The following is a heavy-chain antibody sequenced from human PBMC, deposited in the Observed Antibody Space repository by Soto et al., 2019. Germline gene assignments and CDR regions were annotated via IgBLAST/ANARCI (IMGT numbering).Heavy chain of an antibody. V-gene: IGHV3-23*04. CDR2: ISGSGGST. CDR3: AKRRYSNYEYYGMDV. Sequence: EVQLVESGGGLIQPGGSLRLSCAASGFTVSSNYMSWVRQAPGKGLEWVSVISGSGGSTYYADSVKGRFTISRDNSKNTLYLQMNSLRAEDTAVYYCAKRRYSNYEYYGMDVWGQGTTVTVSS. D-gene: IGHD4-4*01. CDR1: GFTVSSNY. J-gene: IGHJ6*02.